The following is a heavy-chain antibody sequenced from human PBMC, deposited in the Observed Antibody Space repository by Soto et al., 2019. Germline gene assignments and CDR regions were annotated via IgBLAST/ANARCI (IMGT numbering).Heavy chain of an antibody. V-gene: IGHV4-31*03. CDR2: IYYSGST. J-gene: IGHJ5*02. Sequence: SETLSLTCTVSGGSISSGGYYWSWIRQHPGKGLEWIGYIYYSGSTYYNPSLKSRVTISVDTSKNQFSLKLSSVTAADTAVYYCARWATSWFDPWGQGTLVTVSS. CDR1: GGSISSGGYY. CDR3: ARWATSWFDP. D-gene: IGHD5-12*01.